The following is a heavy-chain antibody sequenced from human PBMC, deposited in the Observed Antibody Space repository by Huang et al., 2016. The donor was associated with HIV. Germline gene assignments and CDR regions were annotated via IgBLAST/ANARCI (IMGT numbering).Heavy chain of an antibody. CDR3: AKGRRAFDV. J-gene: IGHJ3*01. V-gene: IGHV5-51*03. Sequence: EVQLVQSGAEVKKPGESLKISCTGSGYSFSIYWIAWVRQMPGKGLEWMGIIDPVESKSTYSPSFEGHASISVDKSINTVYLHWSSLKASDTAIYYCAKGRRAFDVWGQGTWVTVSS. CDR2: IDPVESKS. CDR1: GYSFSIYW.